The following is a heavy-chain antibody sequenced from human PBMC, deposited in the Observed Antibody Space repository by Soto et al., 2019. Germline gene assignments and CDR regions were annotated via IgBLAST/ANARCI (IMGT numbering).Heavy chain of an antibody. CDR1: GFTFTSSA. V-gene: IGHV1-58*01. CDR2: IVVGSGNT. J-gene: IGHJ6*02. D-gene: IGHD3-3*01. Sequence: GASVKVSCKASGFTFTSSAVQWVRQARGQRLEWIGWIVVGSGNTNYAQKFQERVTITRDMSTSTAYMELSSLRSEDTAVYYCAASQYDFWSGYYGMDVWGQGTTITVSS. CDR3: AASQYDFWSGYYGMDV.